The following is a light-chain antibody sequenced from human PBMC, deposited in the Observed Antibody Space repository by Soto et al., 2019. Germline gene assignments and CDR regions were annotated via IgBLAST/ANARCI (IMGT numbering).Light chain of an antibody. J-gene: IGKJ2*01. CDR1: QSITSSY. Sequence: EIVLTQSPGTLSLSSGERATLSCRASQSITSSYLAWYQQKPGQAPRLLIYGASRRATDIPDRFSGSGSGTDFTLTISRLEPEDFAVYYCQLYDSPSYTFGQGTKLEIK. CDR2: GAS. V-gene: IGKV3-20*01. CDR3: QLYDSPSYT.